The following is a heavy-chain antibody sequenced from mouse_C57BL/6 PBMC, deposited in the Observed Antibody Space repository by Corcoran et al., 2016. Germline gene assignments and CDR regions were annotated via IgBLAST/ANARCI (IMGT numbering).Heavy chain of an antibody. V-gene: IGHV1-66*01. CDR2: IYPGSGNT. D-gene: IGHD4-1*01. CDR3: ATLTGTFAY. CDR1: GYSFTSYY. Sequence: VQLQQSGPELVKPGASVKLSCKASGYSFTSYYIHWVKQRPGQGLEWIGWIYPGSGNTKYNEKFKGKATLTADTSSSTAYMQLSSLTSEDSAVYYCATLTGTFAYWGQGTLVTVSA. J-gene: IGHJ3*01.